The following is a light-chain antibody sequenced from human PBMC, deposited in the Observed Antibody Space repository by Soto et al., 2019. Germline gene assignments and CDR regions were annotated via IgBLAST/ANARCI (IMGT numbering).Light chain of an antibody. CDR1: QSVSSSY. J-gene: IGKJ1*01. Sequence: EIVLTQSPGTLSLSPGETATLSCRASQSVSSSYLAWYQQKPGQAPRLLIYGSSSRATDIPDRFIGSGSGTDFTLTISRLEPEDFAVYYCQQYGSSPQTFGQVTKVEIK. CDR2: GSS. CDR3: QQYGSSPQT. V-gene: IGKV3-20*01.